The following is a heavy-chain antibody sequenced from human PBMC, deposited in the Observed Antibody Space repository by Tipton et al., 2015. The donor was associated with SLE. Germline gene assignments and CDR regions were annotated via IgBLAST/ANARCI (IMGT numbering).Heavy chain of an antibody. CDR3: ARLNRDAFDI. CDR2: IYYSGST. V-gene: IGHV4-59*08. D-gene: IGHD1-14*01. J-gene: IGHJ3*02. Sequence: TLSLTCTVSGGSISSYYWSWIRQPPGKGLEWIGYIYYSGSTNYNPSLKSRVTMSVDTSKNQFSLKLSSVTAADTAVYYCARLNRDAFDIWGQGTMVTVSS. CDR1: GGSISSYY.